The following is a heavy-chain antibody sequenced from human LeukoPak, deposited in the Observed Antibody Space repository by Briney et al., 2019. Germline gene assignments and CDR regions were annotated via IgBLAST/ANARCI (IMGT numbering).Heavy chain of an antibody. CDR1: GFIVRSNF. D-gene: IGHD6-19*01. J-gene: IGHJ4*02. Sequence: GGSLRLSCAASGFIVRSNFMSWVRQAPGKGLEWVSVIYSGGRTYHADSVKGRFTISRDNSKNTLYLQMNSLRAEDTAVYYCAKQDIRSSGWYDWGQGTLVTVSS. V-gene: IGHV3-53*01. CDR3: AKQDIRSSGWYD. CDR2: IYSGGRT.